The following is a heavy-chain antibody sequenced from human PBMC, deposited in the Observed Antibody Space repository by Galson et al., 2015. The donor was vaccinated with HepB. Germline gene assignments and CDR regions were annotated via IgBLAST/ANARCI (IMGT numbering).Heavy chain of an antibody. CDR1: YY. V-gene: IGHV1-46*01. CDR2: INPSGGST. CDR3: ARGRQLVTYYYGSGRSDAFDI. Sequence: YYMRWVRQAPGQGLEWMGIINPSGGSTSYAQKFQGRVTMTRDTSTSTVYMELSSLRSEDTAVYYCARGRQLVTYYYGSGRSDAFDIWGQGTMVTVSS. D-gene: IGHD3-10*01. J-gene: IGHJ3*02.